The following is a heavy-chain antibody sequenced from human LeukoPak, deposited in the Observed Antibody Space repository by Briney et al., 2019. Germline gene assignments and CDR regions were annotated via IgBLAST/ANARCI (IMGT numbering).Heavy chain of an antibody. D-gene: IGHD6-19*01. V-gene: IGHV3-48*03. CDR1: GFTFSSYE. CDR2: ISSSGSTI. J-gene: IGHJ4*02. Sequence: RPGGSLRLSCAASGFTFSSYEMNWVRQAPGKGLEWVSYISSSGSTIYYADSVKGRFTISRDNAKNSLYLQLNSLRAEDTAIYYCAREDPGIAVAVDYWGQGTLVTVSS. CDR3: AREDPGIAVAVDY.